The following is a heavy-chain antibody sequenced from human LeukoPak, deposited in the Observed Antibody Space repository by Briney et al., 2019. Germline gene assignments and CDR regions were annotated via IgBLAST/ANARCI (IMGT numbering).Heavy chain of an antibody. CDR1: GFTFRSYW. V-gene: IGHV3-74*01. CDR2: INIDGSSG. J-gene: IGHJ4*02. D-gene: IGHD6-6*01. Sequence: GGSLRLSCAASGFTFRSYWMHWVRQAPGKGPVWVSRINIDGSSGSYADSVEGRFTISRDNAKNSLYLQMNSLRAEDTAVYYCAKTYQLVLFVYWGQGTLVTVSS. CDR3: AKTYQLVLFVY.